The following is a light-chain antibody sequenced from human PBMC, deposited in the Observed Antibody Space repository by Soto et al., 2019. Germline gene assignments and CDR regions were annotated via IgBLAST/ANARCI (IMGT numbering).Light chain of an antibody. J-gene: IGKJ2*03. Sequence: EIVLTQSPGTLSLSPEERATLSCRASQSVDSTYLAWYQQRSGQAPRLLIHGASSRATGIPDRFSGSGSGTDFTLIIGRLEPEDFAVYYCHQYGSSLHSFGQGTKLEIK. CDR3: HQYGSSLHS. CDR1: QSVDSTY. V-gene: IGKV3-20*01. CDR2: GAS.